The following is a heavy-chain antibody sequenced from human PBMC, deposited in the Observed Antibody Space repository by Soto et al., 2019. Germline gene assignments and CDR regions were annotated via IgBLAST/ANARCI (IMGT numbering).Heavy chain of an antibody. Sequence: QVQLVESGGGVVQPGRSLRLSFAASGFTFSSYAMHWVRQAPGKGLEWVAVISYDGSNKYYADSVKGRYTISRDNSKNTLYLQMNSRRAEDTAVYYCARAYEGDYFDYWGQGTLVTVSS. CDR3: ARAYEGDYFDY. D-gene: IGHD3-16*01. CDR2: ISYDGSNK. J-gene: IGHJ4*02. CDR1: GFTFSSYA. V-gene: IGHV3-30-3*01.